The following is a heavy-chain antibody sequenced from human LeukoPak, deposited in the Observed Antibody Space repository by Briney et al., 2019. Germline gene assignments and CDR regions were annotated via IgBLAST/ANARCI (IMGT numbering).Heavy chain of an antibody. CDR3: AKGIYRSGWSVDY. CDR2: ISGSGGST. V-gene: IGHV3-23*01. CDR1: GFTFSSYG. Sequence: TGGSLRLSCAASGFTFSSYGMSWVRQAPGKGLEWVSAISGSGGSTYYADSVKGRFTVSRDNSKNTMDLQMNSPRGEDTAVYYCAKGIYRSGWSVDYWGQGTLVTVSS. D-gene: IGHD6-19*01. J-gene: IGHJ4*02.